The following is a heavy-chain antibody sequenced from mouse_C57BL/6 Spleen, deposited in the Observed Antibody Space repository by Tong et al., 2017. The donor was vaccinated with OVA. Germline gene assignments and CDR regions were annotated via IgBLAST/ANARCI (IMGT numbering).Heavy chain of an antibody. CDR3: ATYYGNYDWYFDV. J-gene: IGHJ1*01. D-gene: IGHD2-10*01. CDR1: GFTFSSYG. V-gene: IGHV5-6*01. CDR2: ISSGGSYT. Sequence: EVQLQESGGDLVKPGGSLKLSCAASGFTFSSYGMSWVRQTPDKRLEWVATISSGGSYTYYPDSVKGRFTISRDNAKNNLYLQMSSLKSEDTAMYYCATYYGNYDWYFDVWGAGTTVTVSS.